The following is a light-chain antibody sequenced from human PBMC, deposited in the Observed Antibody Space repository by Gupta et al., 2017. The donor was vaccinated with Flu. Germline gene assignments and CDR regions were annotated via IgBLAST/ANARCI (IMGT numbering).Light chain of an antibody. Sequence: SYVLTQPPSVSVAPGQTARITCGGDSIGSKSVHWYQQKPGQAPVLVVYDNSDRPSGIPERFSGSNSWNTATLTISRVEAGYEADYYCQVWDGVSGHGVFGGGTKLTVL. CDR1: SIGSKS. CDR2: DNS. CDR3: QVWDGVSGHGV. V-gene: IGLV3-21*02. J-gene: IGLJ3*02.